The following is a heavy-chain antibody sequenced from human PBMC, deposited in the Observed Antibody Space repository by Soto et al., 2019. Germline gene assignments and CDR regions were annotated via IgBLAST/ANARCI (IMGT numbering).Heavy chain of an antibody. CDR2: IIPILGIA. D-gene: IGHD6-6*01. Sequence: ASVKVSCKASGGTFSSYTISWVRQAPGQGLEWMGRIIPILGIANYAQKFRGRVTITADKSTSTAYMELSSLRSEDTAVYYCARSPYSSSSMVDYWGQGTLVTVSS. V-gene: IGHV1-69*02. J-gene: IGHJ4*02. CDR3: ARSPYSSSSMVDY. CDR1: GGTFSSYT.